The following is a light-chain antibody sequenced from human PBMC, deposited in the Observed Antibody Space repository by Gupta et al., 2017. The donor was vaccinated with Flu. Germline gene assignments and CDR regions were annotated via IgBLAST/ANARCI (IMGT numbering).Light chain of an antibody. Sequence: PSTLSASVGDRVTITCRASQSIASWLAWFQQTPGKAPKLLIYMTSILEPGVPSRFSGSGSGTEFTLTISSLQPDDFATYYCQQYDSYSVTFGRGTKVEIK. CDR1: QSIASW. J-gene: IGKJ1*01. V-gene: IGKV1-5*03. CDR2: MTS. CDR3: QQYDSYSVT.